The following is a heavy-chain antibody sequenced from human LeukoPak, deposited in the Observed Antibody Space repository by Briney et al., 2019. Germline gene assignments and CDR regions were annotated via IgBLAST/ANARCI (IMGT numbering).Heavy chain of an antibody. CDR3: ERDETQRFGY. V-gene: IGHV1-69*01. Sequence: ASVKVSCKASGGTFSSYAISWVRQAPGQGLEWMGGIIPIFGTANYAQKFQGRVTITADESTSTAYMELSSLRSEDTAVYYCERDETQRFGYWGQGTLVTVSS. CDR1: GGTFSSYA. J-gene: IGHJ4*02. CDR2: IIPIFGTA.